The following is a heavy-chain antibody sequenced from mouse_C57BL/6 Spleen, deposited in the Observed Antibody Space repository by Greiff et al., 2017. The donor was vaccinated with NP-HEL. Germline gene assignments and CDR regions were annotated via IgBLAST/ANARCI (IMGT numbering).Heavy chain of an antibody. CDR1: GYAFSSSW. Sequence: QVQLQQSGPELVKPGASVKISCKASGYAFSSSWMNWVKQRPGKGLEWIGRIYPGDGDTNYNGKFKGKATLTADKSSSTAYMQLSSLTSEDSAVYFCELITTVVGDYWGQGTTLTVSS. V-gene: IGHV1-82*01. CDR2: IYPGDGDT. J-gene: IGHJ2*01. CDR3: ELITTVVGDY. D-gene: IGHD1-1*01.